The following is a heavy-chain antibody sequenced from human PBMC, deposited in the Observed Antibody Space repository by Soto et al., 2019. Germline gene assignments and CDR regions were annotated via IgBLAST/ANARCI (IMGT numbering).Heavy chain of an antibody. CDR2: ISYDGSNK. Sequence: GGSLRLSCAASGFTFRSYGMHWVRQAPGKGLEWVAVISYDGSNKYYADSVKGRFTISRDNSKNTLYLQMNSLRAEDTAVYYCAKDFGALLRYFDWSPFDYWGQGTLVTVSS. CDR1: GFTFRSYG. CDR3: AKDFGALLRYFDWSPFDY. V-gene: IGHV3-30*18. J-gene: IGHJ4*02. D-gene: IGHD3-9*01.